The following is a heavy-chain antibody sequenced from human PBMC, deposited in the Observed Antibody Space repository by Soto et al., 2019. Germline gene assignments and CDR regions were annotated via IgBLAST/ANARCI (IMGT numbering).Heavy chain of an antibody. D-gene: IGHD2-2*02. V-gene: IGHV1-3*01. CDR3: ARVPPYCSSTSCYKIDYYYMDV. CDR2: INAGNGNT. CDR1: GYTFTSYA. J-gene: IGHJ6*03. Sequence: QVPLVQSGAEVKKPGASVKVSCKASGYTFTSYAMHWVRQAPGQRLEWMGWINAGNGNTKYSQKFQGRVTITRDTSASTAYMELSSLRSEDTAVYYCARVPPYCSSTSCYKIDYYYMDVWGKGTTVTVSS.